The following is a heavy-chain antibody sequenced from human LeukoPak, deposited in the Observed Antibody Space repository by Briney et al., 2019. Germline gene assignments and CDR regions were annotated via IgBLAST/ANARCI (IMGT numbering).Heavy chain of an antibody. CDR2: ISWNSGSI. CDR1: GFTFDDYA. Sequence: GGSLRLYCAASGFTFDDYAMHWVRQAPGKGLEWVSGISWNSGSIGYADSVKGRFTISRDNAKNSLYLQMNSLRAEDTALYYCAKDTSEMATITLDYWGQGTLVTVSS. CDR3: AKDTSEMATITLDY. D-gene: IGHD5-24*01. V-gene: IGHV3-9*01. J-gene: IGHJ4*02.